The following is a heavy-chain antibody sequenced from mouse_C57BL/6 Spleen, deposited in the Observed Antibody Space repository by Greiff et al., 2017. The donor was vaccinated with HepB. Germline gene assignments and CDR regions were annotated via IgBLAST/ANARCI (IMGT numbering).Heavy chain of an antibody. D-gene: IGHD1-1*01. V-gene: IGHV1-36*01. J-gene: IGHJ4*01. Sequence: EVQLQQSGPVLVKPGPSVKISCKASGFTFTDYYMHWVKQSHGKSLEWIGLVYPYNGGTSYNQKFKGKATLTVDTSSNTAYMELISLTSEDSAVYDCARRAYYYGSSYLALDYWGQGTSVTVSS. CDR3: ARRAYYYGSSYLALDY. CDR1: GFTFTDYY. CDR2: VYPYNGGT.